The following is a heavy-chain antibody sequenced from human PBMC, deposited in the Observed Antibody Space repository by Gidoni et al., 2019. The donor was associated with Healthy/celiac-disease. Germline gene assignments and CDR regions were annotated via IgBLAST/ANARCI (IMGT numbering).Heavy chain of an antibody. CDR3: ARGQVTGTIDY. CDR1: GGSFSGYN. Sequence: QVQLQQWGAGLLKPSETLSLPCAVYGGSFSGYNWSWIRQPPGKGLEWIGEINHSGSTNYNPSLKSRVTISVDTSKNQFSLKLSSVTAADTAVYYCARGQVTGTIDYWGQGTLVTVSS. CDR2: INHSGST. D-gene: IGHD1-7*01. J-gene: IGHJ4*02. V-gene: IGHV4-34*01.